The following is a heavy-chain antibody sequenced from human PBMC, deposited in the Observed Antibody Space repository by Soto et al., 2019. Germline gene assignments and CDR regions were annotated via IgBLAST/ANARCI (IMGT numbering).Heavy chain of an antibody. D-gene: IGHD2-2*01. CDR1: GGSFSGYY. V-gene: IGHV4-34*01. CDR3: AREGIVVVPAAHKEYYYYYYMDV. Sequence: SETLSLTCAVYGGSFSGYYWSWIRQPPGKGLEWIGEINHSGSTNYNPSLKSRVTISVDTSKNQFSLKLSSVTAADTAVYYCAREGIVVVPAAHKEYYYYYYMDVWGKGTTVTVSS. J-gene: IGHJ6*03. CDR2: INHSGST.